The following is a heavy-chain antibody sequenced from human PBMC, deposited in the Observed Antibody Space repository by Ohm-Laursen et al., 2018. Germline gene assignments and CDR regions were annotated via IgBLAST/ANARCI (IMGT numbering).Heavy chain of an antibody. J-gene: IGHJ3*02. Sequence: GTLSLTWPVSGGSISRSYYYWGWIRQPPGKGLEWIGSIYYSGSTYYNPSLKSQFTISVDTSKNQFSLKVSSVTAADTAVYYCATKTPDDAFDIWGQGTMVTVSS. CDR1: GGSISRSYYY. CDR2: IYYSGST. V-gene: IGHV4-39*01. CDR3: ATKTPDDAFDI.